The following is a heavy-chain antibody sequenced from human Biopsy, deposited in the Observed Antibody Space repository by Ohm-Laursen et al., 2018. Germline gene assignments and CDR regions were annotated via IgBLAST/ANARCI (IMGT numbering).Heavy chain of an antibody. J-gene: IGHJ4*02. CDR2: ITWNSGSI. CDR1: GFKFDDYA. D-gene: IGHD2-21*02. V-gene: IGHV3-9*01. Sequence: RSLRLSCAVSGFKFDDYAMHWVRQAPGKGLEWVSGITWNSGSIGYADSVKGRFSIFRDNAKHSLYLQMNSLRAEDTALYYCAKDLGQLTAAIGYWGQGTLVTVSS. CDR3: AKDLGQLTAAIGY.